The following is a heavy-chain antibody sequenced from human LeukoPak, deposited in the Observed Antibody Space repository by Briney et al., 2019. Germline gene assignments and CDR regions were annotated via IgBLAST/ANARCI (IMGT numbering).Heavy chain of an antibody. J-gene: IGHJ4*02. CDR2: ITGSGDTT. V-gene: IGHV3-23*01. CDR3: AKWGDYDILTGYYVSDF. Sequence: GASLRLSCAASGFIFRNYAMSWVRQAPGKGLEWVSAITGSGDTTYYADSVKGRFTISRDKSKNTLYVEMNTLRAEDTAVYYCAKWGDYDILTGYYVSDFWGQGTLVTVSS. D-gene: IGHD3-9*01. CDR1: GFIFRNYA.